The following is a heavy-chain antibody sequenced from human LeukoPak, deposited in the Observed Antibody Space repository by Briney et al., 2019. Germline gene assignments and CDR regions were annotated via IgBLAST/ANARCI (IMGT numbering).Heavy chain of an antibody. V-gene: IGHV4-39*07. CDR2: IYYSGST. Sequence: KSSETLSLTCTVSGGSISSSSYYWGWIRQPPGKGLEWIGSIYYSGSTNYNPSLKSRVTISVDTSKNQFSLKLSSVTAADTAVYYCARGYDSSGYIYYYYYMDVWGKGTTVTVSS. CDR3: ARGYDSSGYIYYYYYMDV. D-gene: IGHD3-22*01. J-gene: IGHJ6*03. CDR1: GGSISSSSYY.